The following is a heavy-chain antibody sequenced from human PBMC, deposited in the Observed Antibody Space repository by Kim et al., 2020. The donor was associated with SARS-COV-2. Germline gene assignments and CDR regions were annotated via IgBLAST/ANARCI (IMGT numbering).Heavy chain of an antibody. CDR2: VSVGDSNT. CDR1: GYTFTSSW. Sequence: GESLKISCKGSGYTFTSSWIGWVRQMSGKGLEWMGAVSVGDSNTRYSPSFQGQVTISADKSISTSYVQWSSLKASDTATYYCVRGGGLDSWGQGTRVTVSS. D-gene: IGHD3-16*01. CDR3: VRGGGLDS. J-gene: IGHJ4*02. V-gene: IGHV5-51*01.